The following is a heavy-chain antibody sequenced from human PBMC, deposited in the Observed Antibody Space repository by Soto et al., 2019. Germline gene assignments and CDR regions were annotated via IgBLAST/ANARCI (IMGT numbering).Heavy chain of an antibody. CDR3: ARQGYSSSSNIGY. CDR1: CGSISGGRYY. J-gene: IGHJ4*02. CDR2: TYYSGAT. V-gene: IGHV4-31*03. D-gene: IGHD6-6*01. Sequence: PSETLSLTCTVSCGSISGGRYYWIWIRQRPGEGLEWLGYTYYSGATYYNPSLKSRVAISVDTSKDQFTLKVDSVTAADTAVYFCARQGYSSSSNIGYWGQGTLVTVSS.